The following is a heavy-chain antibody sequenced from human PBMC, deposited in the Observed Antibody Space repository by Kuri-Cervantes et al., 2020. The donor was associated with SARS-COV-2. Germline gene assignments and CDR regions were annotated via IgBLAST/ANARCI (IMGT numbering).Heavy chain of an antibody. CDR2: IRSKAYGGTT. CDR3: TRADFWSGYYCY. V-gene: IGHV3-49*04. D-gene: IGHD3-3*01. CDR1: GFTFSSYS. J-gene: IGHJ4*02. Sequence: GGSLRLSCAASGFTFSSYSMNWVRQAPGKGLEWVGFIRSKAYGGTTEYAASVKGRFTISRDDSKSIAYLQMNSLKTEDTAVYYCTRADFWSGYYCYWGQGTLVTVSS.